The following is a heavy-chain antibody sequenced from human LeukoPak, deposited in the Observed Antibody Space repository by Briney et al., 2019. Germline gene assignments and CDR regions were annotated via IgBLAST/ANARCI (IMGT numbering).Heavy chain of an antibody. V-gene: IGHV3-23*01. D-gene: IGHD1-26*01. CDR2: ISGSGGST. CDR1: GFTFSSYA. J-gene: IGHJ3*02. Sequence: GGSLRLSCAASGFTFSSYAMSWIRQAPGKGLEWVSAISGSGGSTHYADSVKGRFTISRDNSKNTLYLQMNSLRAEDTAVYSCAKATGSYAFDIWGQGTMVTVSS. CDR3: AKATGSYAFDI.